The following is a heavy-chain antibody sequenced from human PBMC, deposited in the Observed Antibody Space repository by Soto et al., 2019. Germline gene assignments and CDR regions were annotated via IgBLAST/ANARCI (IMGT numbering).Heavy chain of an antibody. J-gene: IGHJ5*02. CDR2: ISYDGSNK. D-gene: IGHD4-17*01. Sequence: GXSLRLSCAASGFTFSSYALHWVRQAPVKGLEWVAVISYDGSNKYYADSVKGRFTISRDNSKNTLYLQMNSLRAEDTAVYYCARERDYGDSNWFDPWGQGTLVTVSS. V-gene: IGHV3-30-3*01. CDR1: GFTFSSYA. CDR3: ARERDYGDSNWFDP.